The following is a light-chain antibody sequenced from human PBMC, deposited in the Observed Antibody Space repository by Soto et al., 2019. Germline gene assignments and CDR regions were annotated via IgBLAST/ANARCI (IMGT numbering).Light chain of an antibody. V-gene: IGKV3-20*01. CDR3: QQYDSSPLT. CDR2: GAS. J-gene: IGKJ4*01. Sequence: NVLTQSPGTLSLSPGERATLSCRASQSVSTNYLAWYQRKPGQTPRLLIYGASRRATGIPDRFSGSGSGPGTDFTLTISRLEPEDFAVYYCQQYDSSPLTFGGGTKVEI. CDR1: QSVSTNY.